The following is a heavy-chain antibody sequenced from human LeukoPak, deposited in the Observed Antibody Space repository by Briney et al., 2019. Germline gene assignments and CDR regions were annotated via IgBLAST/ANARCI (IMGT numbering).Heavy chain of an antibody. CDR3: VRAVSGTLGGAFDI. J-gene: IGHJ3*02. D-gene: IGHD1-7*01. Sequence: ASVKVSCKASGYTFIDYFIHWMRQTPGQGLEWLGWINPNSGVTRYAQKFQDRVTMTRDTAAYMELSSLKSDDTAVYYCVRAVSGTLGGAFDIWAKGQRSPSLQ. V-gene: IGHV1-2*02. CDR1: GYTFIDYF. CDR2: INPNSGVT.